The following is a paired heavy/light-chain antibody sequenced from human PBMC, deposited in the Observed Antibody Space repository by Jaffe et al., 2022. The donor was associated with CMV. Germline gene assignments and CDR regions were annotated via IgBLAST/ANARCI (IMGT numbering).Heavy chain of an antibody. J-gene: IGHJ4*02. Sequence: QVQLQESGPGLVKPSQTLSLICTVSGGSIRSDTYYWSWIRQHPGKGLEYLGHIYYSGSTYSNPSLHSRATISVDRSKNQFSLKLTSVTAADTALYYCATDTSGSPWYFDSWGQGTLVTVSS. V-gene: IGHV4-31*03. D-gene: IGHD3-22*01. CDR1: GGSIRSDTYY. CDR3: ATDTSGSPWYFDS. CDR2: IYYSGST.
Light chain of an antibody. J-gene: IGKJ1*01. CDR2: DAS. CDR3: QQRNYWPRT. V-gene: IGKV3-11*01. CDR1: QSVGSF. Sequence: EIVLTQSPATLSLSPGERATLSCRASQSVGSFLAWYQQKPGQAPRLLIFDASNRATGIPARFSGSGSGTDFTLTISSLEPEDFALYYCQQRNYWPRTFGQGTKVEIK.